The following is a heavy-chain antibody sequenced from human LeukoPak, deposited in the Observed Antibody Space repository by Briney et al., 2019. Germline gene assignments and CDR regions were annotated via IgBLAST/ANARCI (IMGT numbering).Heavy chain of an antibody. D-gene: IGHD6-13*01. J-gene: IGHJ6*02. CDR2: IYYSGST. V-gene: IGHV4-59*01. Sequence: SETLSLTCTVSGGSISSYYWSWIRQPPGKGLEWIGYIYYSGSTNYNPSLKSRVTISVDTSKNQFSLKLSSVTAADTAVYYCARDSAHLAAAGTYGMDIWGQGTTVTVSS. CDR1: GGSISSYY. CDR3: ARDSAHLAAAGTYGMDI.